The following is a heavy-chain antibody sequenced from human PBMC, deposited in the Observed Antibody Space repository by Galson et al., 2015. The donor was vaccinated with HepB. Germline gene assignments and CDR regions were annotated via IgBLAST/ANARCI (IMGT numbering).Heavy chain of an antibody. J-gene: IGHJ6*03. CDR1: GYTFTDYY. Sequence: VKVSCKVSGYTFTDYYMHWVQQAPGKGLEWMGLVDPEDGETIYAEKFQGRVTITADTSTDTAYMELSSLRSEDTAVYYCANLINHQGVIRGGEDYYYMDVWGKGTTVTVSS. CDR2: VDPEDGET. D-gene: IGHD3-10*01. CDR3: ANLINHQGVIRGGEDYYYMDV. V-gene: IGHV1-69-2*01.